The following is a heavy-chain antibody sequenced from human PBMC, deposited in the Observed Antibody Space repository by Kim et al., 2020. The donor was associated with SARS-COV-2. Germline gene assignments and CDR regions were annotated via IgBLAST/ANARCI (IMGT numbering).Heavy chain of an antibody. CDR2: ISGSGGST. V-gene: IGHV3-23*01. D-gene: IGHD3-22*01. CDR3: AKALTYYYDSSGYYPNYYYYYGMDV. Sequence: GGSLRLSCAASGFTFSSYAMSWVRQAPGKGLEWVSAISGSGGSTYYADSVKGRFTISRDNSKNTLYLQMNSLIAEDTAVYYCAKALTYYYDSSGYYPNYYYYYGMDVWGEGTTVTVSS. CDR1: GFTFSSYA. J-gene: IGHJ6*04.